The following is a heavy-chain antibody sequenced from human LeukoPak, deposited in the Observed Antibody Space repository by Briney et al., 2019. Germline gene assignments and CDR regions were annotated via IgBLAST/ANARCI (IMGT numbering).Heavy chain of an antibody. J-gene: IGHJ4*02. Sequence: GGSLRLSCAASGFTFSSYDMNWVRQAPGKGLEWVSYISSSGSTIYYADSVKGRFTISRANAKNSLYLQMNSLRAEDTAVYYCARVGIVVVSDYWGQGTLVTVSS. CDR3: ARVGIVVVSDY. D-gene: IGHD3-22*01. CDR1: GFTFSSYD. V-gene: IGHV3-48*03. CDR2: ISSSGSTI.